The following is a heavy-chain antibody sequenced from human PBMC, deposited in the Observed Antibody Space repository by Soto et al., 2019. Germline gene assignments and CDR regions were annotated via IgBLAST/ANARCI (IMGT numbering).Heavy chain of an antibody. CDR3: ARVYEDGYNLDY. Sequence: GGSLRLSCAASGFTFSSYGMHWVRQAPGKGLEWVAVIWYDGSNKYYADSVKGRFTISRDNSKNTLYLQMNSLRAEDTAVYYCARVYEDGYNLDYWGQGTLVTVSS. D-gene: IGHD5-12*01. CDR2: IWYDGSNK. CDR1: GFTFSSYG. V-gene: IGHV3-33*01. J-gene: IGHJ4*02.